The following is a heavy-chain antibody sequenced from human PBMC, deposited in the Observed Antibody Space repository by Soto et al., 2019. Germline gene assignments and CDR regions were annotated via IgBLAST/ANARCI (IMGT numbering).Heavy chain of an antibody. CDR2: IYYSAST. D-gene: IGHD5-18*01. CDR3: ARVTAMVNVLAFDI. V-gene: IGHV4-59*01. J-gene: IGHJ3*02. CDR1: GGSLSSYY. Sequence: SETLPLTCTVSGGSLSSYYRSWIRQRPGKGLEWNGYIYYSASTNYNPSLKSRVTISVDTYKNQFSLKLSSVTAADTAVYYWARVTAMVNVLAFDIWVQGKMVT.